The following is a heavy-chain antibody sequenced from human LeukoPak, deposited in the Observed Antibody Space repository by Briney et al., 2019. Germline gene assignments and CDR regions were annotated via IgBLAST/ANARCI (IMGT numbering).Heavy chain of an antibody. D-gene: IGHD3-10*01. J-gene: IGHJ5*02. CDR2: INTNTGNP. CDR3: ARVGPSDGSGPPNWFDP. Sequence: ASVKVSCKASGYTLSELLVHWVRQAPGQGLEWMGWINTNTGNPTYAQGFTGRFVFSLDTSVSTAYLQISSLKAEDTAVYYCARVGPSDGSGPPNWFDPWGQGTLVTVSS. V-gene: IGHV7-4-1*02. CDR1: GYTLSELL.